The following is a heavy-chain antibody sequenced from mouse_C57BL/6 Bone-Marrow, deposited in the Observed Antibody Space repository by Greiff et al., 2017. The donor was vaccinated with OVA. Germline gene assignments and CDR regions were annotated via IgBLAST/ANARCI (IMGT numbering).Heavy chain of an antibody. CDR1: GYTFTSYT. CDR2: INPSSGYT. Sequence: VKLMESGAELARPGASVKMSCKASGYTFTSYTMHWVKQRPGQGLEWIGYINPSSGYTKYNQKFKDKATLTADKSSSTAYMQLSSLTSEDSAVYYCARILPGPYFDYWGQGTTLTVSS. V-gene: IGHV1-4*01. D-gene: IGHD2-10*01. CDR3: ARILPGPYFDY. J-gene: IGHJ2*01.